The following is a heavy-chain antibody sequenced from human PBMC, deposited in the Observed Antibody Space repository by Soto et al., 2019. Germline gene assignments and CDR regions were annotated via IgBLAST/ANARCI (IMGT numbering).Heavy chain of an antibody. D-gene: IGHD4-17*01. Sequence: PSETLSLTCTVSGGSISSYYWSWIRQPPGKGLEWIGYIYYSGSTNYNPSLKSRVTISVDTSKNQFSLKLSSVTAADTAVYYCARARGVTTFDDWGQGTRVTVAS. CDR1: GGSISSYY. CDR3: ARARGVTTFDD. CDR2: IYYSGST. J-gene: IGHJ4*02. V-gene: IGHV4-59*01.